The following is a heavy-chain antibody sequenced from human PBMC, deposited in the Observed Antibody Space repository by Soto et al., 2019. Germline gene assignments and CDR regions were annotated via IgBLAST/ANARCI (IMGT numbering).Heavy chain of an antibody. D-gene: IGHD3-16*01. CDR1: GFPVSRHG. Sequence: PGGSLRLSCAASGFPVSRHGLHLVRQAPGSGLVGVAFILSDGSKEYYADSVKGRFSISRDNSKNTVSLPMTSLRSEDTAVYYCARDQVWLRNGIDVWDQGTTVTVSS. V-gene: IGHV3-33*01. J-gene: IGHJ6*02. CDR2: ILSDGSKE. CDR3: ARDQVWLRNGIDV.